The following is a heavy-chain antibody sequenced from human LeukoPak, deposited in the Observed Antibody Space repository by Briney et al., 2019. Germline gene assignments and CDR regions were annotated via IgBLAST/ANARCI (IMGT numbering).Heavy chain of an antibody. V-gene: IGHV3-74*01. CDR2: INSDGSTI. J-gene: IGHJ4*02. CDR3: ARARQGSIDY. CDR1: GFTFSSYW. Sequence: GGSLRLSCAASGFTFSSYWMHWVRQAPGKGLVWVSRINSDGSTITYADSVEGRFTISRDDAKNTLYLQMNSLRAEDTALYYCARARQGSIDYWGQGTLVTVSS.